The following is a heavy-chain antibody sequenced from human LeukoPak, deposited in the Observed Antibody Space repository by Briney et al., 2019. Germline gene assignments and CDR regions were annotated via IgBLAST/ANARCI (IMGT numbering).Heavy chain of an antibody. CDR3: ARLSAYYYGSYFYYYMDV. CDR1: GFTFSSYE. CDR2: IRQDESER. Sequence: GGSLRLSCAASGFTFSSYEMNWVRQAPGKGPEWVANIRQDESERYFADSVKGRFTISRDNAKKSVYLHMSSLRDEDTALYYCARLSAYYYGSYFYYYMDVWGKGTTVTVSS. V-gene: IGHV3-7*01. D-gene: IGHD3-10*01. J-gene: IGHJ6*03.